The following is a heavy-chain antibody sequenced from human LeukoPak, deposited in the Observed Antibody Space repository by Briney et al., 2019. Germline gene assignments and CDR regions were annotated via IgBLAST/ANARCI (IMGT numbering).Heavy chain of an antibody. Sequence: PSETLSLTWTVSGGSISSYYWSWIRQPPEKGLEWIGYIYYSGSTNYNPSLKSRVTISVDTSKNQFSLKLSSVTAADTAVYYCARDCSSTSCSRGFDPWGQGTLVTVSS. V-gene: IGHV4-59*01. J-gene: IGHJ5*02. D-gene: IGHD2-2*01. CDR1: GGSISSYY. CDR3: ARDCSSTSCSRGFDP. CDR2: IYYSGST.